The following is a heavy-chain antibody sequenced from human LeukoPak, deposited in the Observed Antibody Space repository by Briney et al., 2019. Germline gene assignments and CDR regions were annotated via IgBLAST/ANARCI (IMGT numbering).Heavy chain of an antibody. CDR3: ARVSGSYHFHAFDI. Sequence: ASVKVSCKASGYTFTSYGISWVRQAPGQGLEWMGWISAYNGNTNYAQKLQGRVTMTTDTSTSTAYMELRSLRSDDTAVYYCARVSGSYHFHAFDIWGQGTMVTVSS. CDR2: ISAYNGNT. J-gene: IGHJ3*02. D-gene: IGHD1-26*01. V-gene: IGHV1-18*01. CDR1: GYTFTSYG.